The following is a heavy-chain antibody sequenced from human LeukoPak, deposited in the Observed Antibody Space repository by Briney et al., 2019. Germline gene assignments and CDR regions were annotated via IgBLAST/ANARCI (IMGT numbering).Heavy chain of an antibody. CDR3: AREGLGYCTNGVCYETNYYYYYYMDV. CDR2: INHSGST. J-gene: IGHJ6*03. D-gene: IGHD2-8*01. V-gene: IGHV4-34*01. Sequence: SETLSLTCAVYGGSFSGYYWSWIRQPPGKGLEWIGEINHSGSTNYNPSLKSRVTISVDTSKNQFSLKLSSVTAADTAVYYCAREGLGYCTNGVCYETNYYYYYYMDVWGKGTTVTVSS. CDR1: GGSFSGYY.